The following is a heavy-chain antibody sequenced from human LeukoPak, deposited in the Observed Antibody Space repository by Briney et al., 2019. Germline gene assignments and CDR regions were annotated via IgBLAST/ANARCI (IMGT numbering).Heavy chain of an antibody. J-gene: IGHJ3*02. V-gene: IGHV4-31*03. CDR3: ARTTLTTSVQAFDI. CDR1: GGSISSGGYY. D-gene: IGHD4-11*01. CDR2: MYYSGNT. Sequence: SSETLSLTCTVSGGSISSGGYYWGWIRQPPEKGLEWIGYMYYSGNTYYNPSLKSRVTVSIDTSKNQFSLKLSSVTAADTAVYYCARTTLTTSVQAFDIWSQGTMVTVSS.